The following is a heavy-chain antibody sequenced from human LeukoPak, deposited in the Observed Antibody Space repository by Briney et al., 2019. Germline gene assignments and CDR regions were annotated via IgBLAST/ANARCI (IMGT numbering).Heavy chain of an antibody. D-gene: IGHD3-10*01. CDR3: AREVNSITMVRGVLNAFDI. CDR2: ISSSSSYI. CDR1: GFTFSSYS. V-gene: IGHV3-21*01. Sequence: GGSLRLSCAASGFTFSSYSMNWVRQAPGKGLEWVSSISSSSSYIYYADSVQGRFTISRDKAKNSLYLQMKSLRADDTAVYYCAREVNSITMVRGVLNAFDIWGQGTMVTVSS. J-gene: IGHJ3*02.